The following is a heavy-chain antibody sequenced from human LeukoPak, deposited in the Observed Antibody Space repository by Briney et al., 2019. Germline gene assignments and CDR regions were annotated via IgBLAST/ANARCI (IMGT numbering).Heavy chain of an antibody. D-gene: IGHD2-15*01. CDR3: ARVGNGGSWPWELFDP. V-gene: IGHV1-18*01. CDR1: GYTFTSYA. Sequence: ASVKVSCKASGYTFTSYAITWVRQAPGQGLEWMGWISAYNGNTNYAQNLQGRVTMTIDTSTTTAYMELGSLRSDDTAVYYCARVGNGGSWPWELFDPWGQGTLVTVSS. CDR2: ISAYNGNT. J-gene: IGHJ5*02.